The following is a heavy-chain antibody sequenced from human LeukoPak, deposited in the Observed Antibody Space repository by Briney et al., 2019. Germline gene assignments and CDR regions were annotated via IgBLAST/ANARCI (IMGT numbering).Heavy chain of an antibody. Sequence: WVRQPPGKGLEWIGPIYYSGSAYYNPSLKSRVTISVDTSKNHFSLKVNSVTAADTAVYYCARHVVTADPYFFDYWGQGTLVTVSS. CDR3: ARHVVTADPYFFDY. D-gene: IGHD2-21*02. CDR2: IYYSGSA. V-gene: IGHV4-39*01. J-gene: IGHJ4*02.